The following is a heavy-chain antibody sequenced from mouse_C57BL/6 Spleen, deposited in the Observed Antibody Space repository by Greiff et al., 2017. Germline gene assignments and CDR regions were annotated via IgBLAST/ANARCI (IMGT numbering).Heavy chain of an antibody. CDR1: GFTFSNYW. J-gene: IGHJ2*01. CDR3: TVYYDYDGGYYFDY. CDR2: IRLKSDNYAT. Sequence: EVMLVESGGGLVQPGGSMKLSCVASGFTFSNYWMNWVRQSPEKGLEWVAQIRLKSDNYATHYAESVKGRFTISRDDSKSSVYLQMNNLRAEDTGIYYCTVYYDYDGGYYFDYWGQGTTLTVSS. D-gene: IGHD2-4*01. V-gene: IGHV6-3*01.